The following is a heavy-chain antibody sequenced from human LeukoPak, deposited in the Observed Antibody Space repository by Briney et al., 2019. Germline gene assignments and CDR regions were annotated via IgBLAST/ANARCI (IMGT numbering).Heavy chain of an antibody. CDR3: AILGITFGGVIVEIFDY. V-gene: IGHV1-69*05. J-gene: IGHJ4*02. Sequence: SVKVSCKASGGTFSSYAISWVRQAPGQGLDWMGRIIPIFGTANYAQKFQGRVTITTDESTSTAYMELSSLRSEDTAVYYCAILGITFGGVIVEIFDYWGQGTLVTVSS. CDR2: IIPIFGTA. CDR1: GGTFSSYA. D-gene: IGHD3-16*02.